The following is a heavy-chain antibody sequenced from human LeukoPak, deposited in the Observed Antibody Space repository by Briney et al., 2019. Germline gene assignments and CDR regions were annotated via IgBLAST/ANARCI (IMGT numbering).Heavy chain of an antibody. D-gene: IGHD3-22*01. V-gene: IGHV3-33*08. CDR1: GFTFSDYW. J-gene: IGHJ4*02. CDR3: ARGFDSRFFND. CDR2: IWYGGSNT. Sequence: GGSLRLSCAASGFTFSDYWMTWVRQAPGKGLEWVAVIWYGGSNTYYADSVKGRSTISRDNAKNSLYLQMNSLGVEDTAVYYCARGFDSRFFNDWGQGTLVTVSS.